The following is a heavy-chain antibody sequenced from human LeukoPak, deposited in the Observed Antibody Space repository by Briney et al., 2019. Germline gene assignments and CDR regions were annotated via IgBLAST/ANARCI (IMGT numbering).Heavy chain of an antibody. V-gene: IGHV3-30*02. CDR2: IWYDGRDK. Sequence: GGSLRLSCAASGFTFSGCGMHWVRQAPGKGLEWVAFIWYDGRDKYYTDSVKGRFTISRDNSKSTLYLQMNSLRAEDTAMYYCAKDPYSYGSYFDYWGQGTLVTVSS. CDR1: GFTFSGCG. D-gene: IGHD5-18*01. J-gene: IGHJ4*02. CDR3: AKDPYSYGSYFDY.